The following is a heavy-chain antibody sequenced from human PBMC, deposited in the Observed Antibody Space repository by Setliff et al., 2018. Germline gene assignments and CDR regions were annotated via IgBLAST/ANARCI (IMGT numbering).Heavy chain of an antibody. D-gene: IGHD3-22*01. Sequence: ASVKVSCKASGYTFTNFGITWVRQAPGQGLEWMGWININNFNTKYAQKLQDRVTMTTDTSTSTAYMDLRSLRSDDTAMYYCARDAHDYDSSENPIVDYWGQGTLVTVSS. V-gene: IGHV1-18*01. CDR3: ARDAHDYDSSENPIVDY. J-gene: IGHJ4*02. CDR2: ININNFNT. CDR1: GYTFTNFG.